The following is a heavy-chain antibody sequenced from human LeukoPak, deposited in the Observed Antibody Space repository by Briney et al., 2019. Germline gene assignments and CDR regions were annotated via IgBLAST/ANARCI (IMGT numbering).Heavy chain of an antibody. CDR2: IEQYGSEK. V-gene: IGHV3-7*05. J-gene: IGHJ5*02. CDR1: GFSFSDSW. CDR3: ARGHGWFDP. Sequence: GGSLRLSCAASGFSFSDSWMTWVRHAPGKGLEWVANIEQYGSEKNYVDSVKGRFTISRDSAKNSLYLQMNILRAEDTAVYYCARGHGWFDPWGQGTLVTVSS.